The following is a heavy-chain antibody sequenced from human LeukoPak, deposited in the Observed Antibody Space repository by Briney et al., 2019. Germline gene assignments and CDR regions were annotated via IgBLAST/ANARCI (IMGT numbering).Heavy chain of an antibody. CDR2: ISNHGGNT. V-gene: IGHV3-64*01. CDR1: GFTFDDYA. D-gene: IGHD1-7*01. J-gene: IGHJ4*02. CDR3: ARAITGTSFDY. Sequence: GGSLRLSCAASGFTFDDYAMHWVRQAPGKGLEFVSAISNHGGNTYYANSVTGRFTISRDNSKNTLYLQMGSLRAVDMAVYYCARAITGTSFDYWGQGTLLTVSS.